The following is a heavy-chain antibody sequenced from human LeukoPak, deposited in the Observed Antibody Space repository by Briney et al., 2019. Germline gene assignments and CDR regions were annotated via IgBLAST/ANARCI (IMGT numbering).Heavy chain of an antibody. Sequence: GGSLRLSCAASGFTFSSYGMHWVRQAPGKGLEWVAVISYDGSNKYYADSVKGRFTISRDNAKNSLYLQMNSLRAEDTAVYYCARFRHGSGILAFDIWGQGTMVTVSS. J-gene: IGHJ3*02. V-gene: IGHV3-30*03. CDR2: ISYDGSNK. D-gene: IGHD3-10*01. CDR1: GFTFSSYG. CDR3: ARFRHGSGILAFDI.